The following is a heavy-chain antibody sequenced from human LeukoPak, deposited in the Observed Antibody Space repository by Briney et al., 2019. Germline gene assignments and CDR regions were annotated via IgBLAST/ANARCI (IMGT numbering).Heavy chain of an antibody. CDR2: ISSSSSYI. CDR1: GFTFSSYF. CDR3: ARVPEDGIMRADY. V-gene: IGHV3-21*01. Sequence: GGSLRLSCAASGFTFSSYFMNWVRQAPGKRLEWVSSISSSSSYIYYADSVKGRFTVSRDNAKNSLYLQMNSLRGEDTAVYYCARVPEDGIMRADYWGQGTLVTVSS. J-gene: IGHJ4*02. D-gene: IGHD1-14*01.